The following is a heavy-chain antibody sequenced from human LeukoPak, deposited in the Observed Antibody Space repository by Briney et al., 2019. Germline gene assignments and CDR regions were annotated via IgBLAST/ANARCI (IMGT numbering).Heavy chain of an antibody. V-gene: IGHV4-39*01. Sequence: SETLSLTRTVSGGSISSNSYYWGWIRQPPGKELEGVVSIYYSGSNYYNPSLKSRVTTFVDTSTIQFSLKLSSVTAADTAVYYCASIALGYCSSTSCFTPHYFDYWGQGTLVTVSS. CDR3: ASIALGYCSSTSCFTPHYFDY. CDR1: GGSISSNSYY. CDR2: IYYSGSN. D-gene: IGHD2-2*01. J-gene: IGHJ4*02.